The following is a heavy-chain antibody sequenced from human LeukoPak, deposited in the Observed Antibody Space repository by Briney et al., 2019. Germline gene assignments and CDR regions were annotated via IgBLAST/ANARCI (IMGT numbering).Heavy chain of an antibody. D-gene: IGHD1-1*01. CDR3: ARDAGHQLSRRNYYAMDV. V-gene: IGHV4-39*07. J-gene: IGHJ6*02. CDR2: MYYRGST. CDR1: GGSISSSSYY. Sequence: SETLSLTCTVSGGSISSSSYYWGWIRQPPGKGLEWIGSMYYRGSTYYNPSLKSRVTISVDTSKNQFSLKLSSVTAADTAVYYCARDAGHQLSRRNYYAMDVWGQGTTVTVSS.